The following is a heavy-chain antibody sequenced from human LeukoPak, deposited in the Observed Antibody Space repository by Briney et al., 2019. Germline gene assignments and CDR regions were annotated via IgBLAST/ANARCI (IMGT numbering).Heavy chain of an antibody. CDR2: IYYSGST. V-gene: IGHV4-30-4*01. Sequence: SQTLSLTCTDSGGSISSGDYYWSWIRQPPGKGLEWIGYIYYSGSTYYNPSLKSRVTISVDTSKNQFSLKLSSVTAADTAVYYCAREAPGLMVYATKWGYNWFDPWGQGTLVTVSS. D-gene: IGHD2-8*01. CDR3: AREAPGLMVYATKWGYNWFDP. CDR1: GGSISSGDYY. J-gene: IGHJ5*02.